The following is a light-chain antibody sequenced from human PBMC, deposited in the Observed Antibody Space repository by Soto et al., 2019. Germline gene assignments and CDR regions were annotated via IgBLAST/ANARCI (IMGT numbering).Light chain of an antibody. J-gene: IGKJ4*01. V-gene: IGKV1-8*01. CDR1: QGISSY. CDR3: QQYYRYPRSLT. CDR2: AAS. Sequence: AIRMTQSPSSLSASTGDRVTITCRASQGISSYLAWYQQKPGKAPKLLIYAASTLQSGVTSRFSGSGSGTDFTLTISCLQSEDFAPYYCQQYYRYPRSLTFGGGTKVEIK.